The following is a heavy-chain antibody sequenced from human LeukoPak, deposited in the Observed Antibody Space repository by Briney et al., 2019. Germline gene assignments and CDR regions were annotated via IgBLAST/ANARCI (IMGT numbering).Heavy chain of an antibody. Sequence: SETLSLTCAVYVEPFSNYFWSWIRQSPGKGLEWIGEINHSGSTNYNSSLTSRVTISVDTSKNQFSLKLSSVTAADTAVYYCARELRDSSGYYRDAFDIWGQGTMVTVSS. V-gene: IGHV4-34*01. CDR2: INHSGST. D-gene: IGHD3-22*01. J-gene: IGHJ3*02. CDR3: ARELRDSSGYYRDAFDI. CDR1: VEPFSNYF.